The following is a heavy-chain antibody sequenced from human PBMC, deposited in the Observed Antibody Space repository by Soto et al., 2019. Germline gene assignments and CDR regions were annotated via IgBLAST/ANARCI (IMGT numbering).Heavy chain of an antibody. J-gene: IGHJ5*02. V-gene: IGHV1-69*13. Sequence: GASVKVSCKASGGTFSSYAISWVRQAPGQGLEWMGGIIPIFGTANYAQKFQGRVTITADESTSTAYMELSSLRSEDTAVYYCARDIGYCGSTSCQNWFDPWGQGTLVTVSS. CDR2: IIPIFGTA. D-gene: IGHD2-2*01. CDR3: ARDIGYCGSTSCQNWFDP. CDR1: GGTFSSYA.